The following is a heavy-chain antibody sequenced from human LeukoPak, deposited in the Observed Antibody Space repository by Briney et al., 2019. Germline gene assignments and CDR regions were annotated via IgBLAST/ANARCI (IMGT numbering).Heavy chain of an antibody. CDR2: IKQDGSEK. CDR3: RMVAATPIGEHLDY. V-gene: IGHV3-7*01. D-gene: IGHD2-15*01. Sequence: GGSLRLSCAASGFTFSGYTMSWVRQAPGKGLEWVANIKQDGSEKYYVDSVKGRFTISRDNAKNSLYLQMNSLRAEDTAVYYCRMVAATPIGEHLDYWGQGTLVTVSS. J-gene: IGHJ4*02. CDR1: GFTFSGYT.